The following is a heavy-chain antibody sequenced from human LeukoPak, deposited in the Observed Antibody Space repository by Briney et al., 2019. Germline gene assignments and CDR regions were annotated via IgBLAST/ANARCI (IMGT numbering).Heavy chain of an antibody. CDR1: GGSFSGYY. Sequence: ASETLSLTCAVYGGSFSGYYWSWIRQPPGKGLEWIGEINHSGSTNYNPSLKSRVTISVDTSKNQFSLKLSSVTAADTAVYYCARLLRRFPPSTIPATIMWFDPWGQETLVTVSS. J-gene: IGHJ5*02. CDR2: INHSGST. CDR3: ARLLRRFPPSTIPATIMWFDP. V-gene: IGHV4-34*01. D-gene: IGHD2-2*02.